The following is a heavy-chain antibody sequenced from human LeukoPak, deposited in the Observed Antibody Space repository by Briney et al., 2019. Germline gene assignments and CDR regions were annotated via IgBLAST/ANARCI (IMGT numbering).Heavy chain of an antibody. Sequence: SETLSLTCTVSGGSISSYYWSWIRQPPGKGLEWIGYIYYSGSTNYNPSLKSRVTISVDTSKDQFSLKLSSVTAADTAVYYCARDSYGDYFDYWGQGTLVTVSS. J-gene: IGHJ4*02. V-gene: IGHV4-59*01. CDR2: IYYSGST. CDR3: ARDSYGDYFDY. CDR1: GGSISSYY. D-gene: IGHD4-17*01.